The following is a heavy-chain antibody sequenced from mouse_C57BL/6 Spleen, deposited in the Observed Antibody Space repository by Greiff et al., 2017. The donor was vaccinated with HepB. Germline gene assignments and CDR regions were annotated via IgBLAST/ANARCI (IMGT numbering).Heavy chain of an antibody. V-gene: IGHV1-26*01. CDR3: ARDGEYYYGSRALFAY. D-gene: IGHD1-1*01. Sequence: EVQLQQSGPELVKPGASVKISCKASGYTFTDYYMNWVKQSHGKSLEWIGDINPNNGGTSYNQKFKGKATLTVDKSSSTAYMELRSLTSEESAVYYCARDGEYYYGSRALFAYWGQGTLVTVSA. CDR1: GYTFTDYY. CDR2: INPNNGGT. J-gene: IGHJ3*01.